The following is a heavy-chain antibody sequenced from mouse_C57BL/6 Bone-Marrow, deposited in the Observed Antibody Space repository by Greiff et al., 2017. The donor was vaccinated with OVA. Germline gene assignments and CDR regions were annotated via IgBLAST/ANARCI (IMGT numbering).Heavy chain of an antibody. V-gene: IGHV1-64*01. J-gene: IGHJ1*03. CDR1: GYTFTSYW. CDR3: APDDGYHWYFDV. CDR2: IHPNSGST. Sequence: QVQLQQPGAELVKPGASVKLSCKASGYTFTSYWMHWVKQRPGRGLEWIGMIHPNSGSTNYNEKFKSKATLTVDKSSSTAYMQLSSLTSEDSAVYYCAPDDGYHWYFDVWGTGTTVTVSS. D-gene: IGHD2-3*01.